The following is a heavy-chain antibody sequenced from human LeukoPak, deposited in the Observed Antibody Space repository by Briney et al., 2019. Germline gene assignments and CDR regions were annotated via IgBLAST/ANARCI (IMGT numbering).Heavy chain of an antibody. CDR1: GYTLTELS. D-gene: IGHD1-26*01. CDR2: FDPEDGET. J-gene: IGHJ4*02. CDR3: ATASWSGSYSFPGERKFYY. Sequence: LRASGKVSCKVSGYTLTELSMHWVRHAPGKGREWMGGFDPEDGETIYAQKFQGRVTMTEDTSTDTASLERSKLRSDDTAGDYSATASWSGSYSFPGERKFYYWGQGTLVTVSS. V-gene: IGHV1-24*01.